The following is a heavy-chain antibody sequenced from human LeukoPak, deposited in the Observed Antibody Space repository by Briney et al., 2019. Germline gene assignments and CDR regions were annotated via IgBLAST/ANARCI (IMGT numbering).Heavy chain of an antibody. CDR3: ARAYGWGGANVDY. CDR1: GFTFSSYA. Sequence: GGSLRLSCAASGFTFSSYAMHWVRQAPGKGLEWVAVISYDGSNKYYADSVKGRFTISRDNSKNTLYLQMNSLRAEDTAVYYCARAYGWGGANVDYWGQGTLVTVSS. CDR2: ISYDGSNK. J-gene: IGHJ4*02. D-gene: IGHD1-26*01. V-gene: IGHV3-30*11.